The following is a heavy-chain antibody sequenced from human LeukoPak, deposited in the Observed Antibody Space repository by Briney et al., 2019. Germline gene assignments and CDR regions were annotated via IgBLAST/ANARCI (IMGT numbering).Heavy chain of an antibody. J-gene: IGHJ5*02. CDR1: GFTFSSYG. V-gene: IGHV3-30*02. CDR2: IRYDGSNK. Sequence: PGGSLRLSCAASGFTFSSYGMHWVRQAPGKGLEWVAFIRYDGSNKYYADSVKGRFTISRDNSKNTLYLQMNSLRAEDTAVYYCAKDQGTTVVTPEFDPWGQGTLVTVSS. D-gene: IGHD4-23*01. CDR3: AKDQGTTVVTPEFDP.